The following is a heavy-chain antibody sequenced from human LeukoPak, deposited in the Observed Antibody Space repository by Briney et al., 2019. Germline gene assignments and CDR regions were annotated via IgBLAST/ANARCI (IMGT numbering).Heavy chain of an antibody. D-gene: IGHD3-3*01. J-gene: IGHJ3*02. V-gene: IGHV4-59*01. CDR3: ATHYDFWSGYDGDAFDI. Sequence: SETLSLTCTVSGGSISSYYWSWIRQPPGKGLEWIGYIHHSGSTNYSPSLKSRVTISVDTSKNQFSLKLSSVTAADTAVYYCATHYDFWSGYDGDAFDIWGQGTMVTVSS. CDR1: GGSISSYY. CDR2: IHHSGST.